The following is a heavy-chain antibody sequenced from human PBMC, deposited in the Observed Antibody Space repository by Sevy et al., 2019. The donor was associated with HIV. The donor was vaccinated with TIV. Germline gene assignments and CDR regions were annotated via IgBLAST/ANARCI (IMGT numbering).Heavy chain of an antibody. V-gene: IGHV3-23*01. CDR3: AKPPRGPYYYYGMDV. Sequence: GGSLRLSCAASGFTFSSYAMSWVRQAPGKGLEWVSVISGSGGSTYYPNSVKGRFNFSRDNSKNTLYLQMNSLRAEDTVVYYCAKPPRGPYYYYGMDVWGQGTTVTVSS. CDR1: GFTFSSYA. D-gene: IGHD5-12*01. CDR2: ISGSGGST. J-gene: IGHJ6*02.